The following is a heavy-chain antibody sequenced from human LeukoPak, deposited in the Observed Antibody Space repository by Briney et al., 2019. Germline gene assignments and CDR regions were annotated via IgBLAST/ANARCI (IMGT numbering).Heavy chain of an antibody. CDR1: GFTFSSYW. V-gene: IGHV3-7*01. D-gene: IGHD6-19*01. CDR2: IKQDGSEK. Sequence: GGSLRLSCAASGFTFSSYWMSWVRQAPGKGLEWVANIKQDGSEKYYVDSVKGRFTISRDNAKNSLYLQMNSLRAEDTAVYYCARDQASGWYLLADYYYYYYMDVWGKGTTVTVSS. CDR3: ARDQASGWYLLADYYYYYYMDV. J-gene: IGHJ6*03.